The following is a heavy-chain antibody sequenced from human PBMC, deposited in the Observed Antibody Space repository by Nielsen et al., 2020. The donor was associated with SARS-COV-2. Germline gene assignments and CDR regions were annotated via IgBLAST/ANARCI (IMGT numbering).Heavy chain of an antibody. J-gene: IGHJ6*02. CDR1: GGSISSYY. V-gene: IGHV4-59*08. CDR2: IYYSGST. Sequence: SETLSLTCTVSGGSISSYYWGWIRQPPGKGLEWIGYIYYSGSTNYNPSLKSRVTISVDTSKNQFSLKLSSVTAADTAVYYCARHAGGITIFGVVIIEGMDVWGQGTTVTVSS. CDR3: ARHAGGITIFGVVIIEGMDV. D-gene: IGHD3-3*01.